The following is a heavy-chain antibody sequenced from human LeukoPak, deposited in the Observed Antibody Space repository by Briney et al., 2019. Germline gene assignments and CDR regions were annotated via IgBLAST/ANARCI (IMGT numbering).Heavy chain of an antibody. D-gene: IGHD2-2*01. J-gene: IGHJ4*02. CDR1: GFTFSGYA. Sequence: GGSLRLSCAASGFTFSGYAVHWVRQAPGKGLEWVAVISYDGSNKYYADSVKGRFTISRDNSKNTQYLQMNSLTTVDTAVYYCARGYCSSTTCYGNFDYWGQGTLVTVSS. CDR2: ISYDGSNK. V-gene: IGHV3-30-3*01. CDR3: ARGYCSSTTCYGNFDY.